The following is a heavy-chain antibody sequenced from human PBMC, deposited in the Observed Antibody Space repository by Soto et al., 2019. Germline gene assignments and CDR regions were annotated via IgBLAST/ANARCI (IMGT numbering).Heavy chain of an antibody. D-gene: IGHD1-26*01. CDR2: INHSGST. V-gene: IGHV4-34*01. Sequence: PSETLSLTCAVYGGSFSGYYWSWIRQPPGKGLEWIGEINHSGSTNYNPSLKSRVTISVVTSKNQFSLKLSSVTAADTAVYYCATDSGSYNNWFDPWGQGTLVTVSS. CDR1: GGSFSGYY. CDR3: ATDSGSYNNWFDP. J-gene: IGHJ5*02.